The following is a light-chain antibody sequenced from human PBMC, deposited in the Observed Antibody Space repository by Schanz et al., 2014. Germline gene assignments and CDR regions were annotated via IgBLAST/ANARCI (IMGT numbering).Light chain of an antibody. J-gene: IGLJ1*01. CDR2: VDT. V-gene: IGLV2-23*01. CDR1: STDVGSYNL. CDR3: FSYAGSGLYV. Sequence: QSALTQPASVSGSPGQSITVSCTGTSTDVGSYNLVSWYQQHPGPPKLIIYVDTQRPSGVSNRFSGSKSGNTASLTISGLQAEDEADYYCFSYAGSGLYVFGTGTKLTV.